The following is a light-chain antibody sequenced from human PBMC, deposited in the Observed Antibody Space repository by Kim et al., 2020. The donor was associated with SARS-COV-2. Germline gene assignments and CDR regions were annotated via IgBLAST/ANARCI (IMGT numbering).Light chain of an antibody. J-gene: IGKJ3*01. Sequence: ASVGDRVTITCRASQSISNWLVWYQQKPGKAPKLLIYKASSLENGVQSRFSGSGSGTEFTLTISSLQPDDSATYYCQQYNSYSFTFGPGTKVDIK. CDR1: QSISNW. CDR2: KAS. V-gene: IGKV1-5*03. CDR3: QQYNSYSFT.